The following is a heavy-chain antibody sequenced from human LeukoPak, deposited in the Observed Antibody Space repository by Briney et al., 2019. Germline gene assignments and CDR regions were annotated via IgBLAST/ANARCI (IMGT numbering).Heavy chain of an antibody. CDR1: GFTFSSYG. Sequence: GGSLRLSCVASGFTFSSYGMHWVRQAPGKGLEWVAFIRYDGSNKYYADSVKGRFTISRDNSKNTLYLQMNSLRAEDTAVYYCTYGSGSYYNDYFQHWGQGTLVTVSS. CDR3: TYGSGSYYNDYFQH. J-gene: IGHJ1*01. V-gene: IGHV3-30*02. D-gene: IGHD3-10*01. CDR2: IRYDGSNK.